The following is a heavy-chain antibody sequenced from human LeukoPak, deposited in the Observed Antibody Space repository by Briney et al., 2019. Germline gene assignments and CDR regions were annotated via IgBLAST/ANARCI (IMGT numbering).Heavy chain of an antibody. J-gene: IGHJ4*02. CDR2: ISSSSSYI. CDR1: GFTFSSYS. Sequence: GGTLRLSCAASGFTFSSYSMNWVRQAPGKGLEWVSSISSSSSYIYYADSVKGRFTISRDNAKNSLYLQMNSLRAEDTAVYYCAIIVVVTAKGGIDYWGQGTLVTVSS. D-gene: IGHD2-21*02. CDR3: AIIVVVTAKGGIDY. V-gene: IGHV3-21*01.